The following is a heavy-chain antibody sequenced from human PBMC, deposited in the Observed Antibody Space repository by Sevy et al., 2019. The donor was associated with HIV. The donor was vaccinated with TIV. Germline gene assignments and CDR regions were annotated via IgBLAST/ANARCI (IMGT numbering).Heavy chain of an antibody. CDR2: IRGSGGST. J-gene: IGHJ6*02. D-gene: IGHD3-22*01. Sequence: ASVKVSCAASGFMFSSYAMSWVRQAPGKGLEWVSTIRGSGGSTYYADSVKGRFTISRDNSKNTLYLQMNSLRAEDTAVYYCHGDYDSSQLASYYYYGMDVWGQGTTVTVSS. CDR1: GFMFSSYA. V-gene: IGHV3-23*01. CDR3: HGDYDSSQLASYYYYGMDV.